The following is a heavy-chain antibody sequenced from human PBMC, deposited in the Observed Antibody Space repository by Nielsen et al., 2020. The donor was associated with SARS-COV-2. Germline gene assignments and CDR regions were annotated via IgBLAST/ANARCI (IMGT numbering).Heavy chain of an antibody. CDR3: ATPKYYYDSSGYPPFDY. D-gene: IGHD3-22*01. V-gene: IGHV1-24*01. Sequence: ASVKVSCKVSGYTLTELSMHWVRQAPGKGFEWMGGFDPEDGETIYAQKFQGRVTMTEDTSTDTAYMELSSLRSEDTAVYYCATPKYYYDSSGYPPFDYWGQGTLVTVSS. CDR1: GYTLTELS. CDR2: FDPEDGET. J-gene: IGHJ4*02.